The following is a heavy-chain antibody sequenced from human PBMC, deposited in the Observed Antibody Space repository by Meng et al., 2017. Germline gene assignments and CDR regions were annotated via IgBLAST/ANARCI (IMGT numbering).Heavy chain of an antibody. Sequence: ASVKVSCKASGGTFSSYAISWVRQAPGQGLEWMGWINPNSGGTNYAQKFQGRVTMTRDTSISTAYMELTRLRSDDTAVYYCARGKGQGVSWGQGTLVTVSS. CDR2: INPNSGGT. J-gene: IGHJ5*02. D-gene: IGHD6-13*01. CDR1: GGTFSSYA. CDR3: ARGKGQGVS. V-gene: IGHV1-2*02.